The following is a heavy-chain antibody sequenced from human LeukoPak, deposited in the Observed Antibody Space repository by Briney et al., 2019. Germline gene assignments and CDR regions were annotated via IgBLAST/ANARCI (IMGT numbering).Heavy chain of an antibody. V-gene: IGHV3-30*04. CDR3: AKDPSYSSSSGWFDP. CDR2: ISYDGSNK. Sequence: PGRSLRLSCAASGFIFSSYAMHWVRRAPGKGLEWVALISYDGSNKYYADSVKGRFTISRDNSKNTLYLQMNSLRAEDTAVYYCAKDPSYSSSSGWFDPWGQGTLVTVSS. J-gene: IGHJ5*02. D-gene: IGHD6-6*01. CDR1: GFIFSSYA.